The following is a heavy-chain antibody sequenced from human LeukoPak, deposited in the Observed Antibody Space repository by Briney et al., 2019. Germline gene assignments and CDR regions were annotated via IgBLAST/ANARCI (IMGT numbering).Heavy chain of an antibody. Sequence: SETLSLTCTVSGYSVSSGYYWGWIRQPPGKGLEWIGSMYHSGDTYYNPSLKSRVTISLDRSKNQFSLKLTSMTAADTAVYYCARETWGFGTFDIWGQGTMVTVSS. V-gene: IGHV4-38-2*02. J-gene: IGHJ3*02. CDR1: GYSVSSGYY. CDR3: ARETWGFGTFDI. D-gene: IGHD3-10*01. CDR2: MYHSGDT.